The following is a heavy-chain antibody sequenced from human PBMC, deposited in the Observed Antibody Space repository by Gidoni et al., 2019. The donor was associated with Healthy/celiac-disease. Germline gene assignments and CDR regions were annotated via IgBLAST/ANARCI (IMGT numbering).Heavy chain of an antibody. CDR3: ARDYALEHYGYYYGMDV. D-gene: IGHD1-1*01. Sequence: EVQLVASGGGLVKPGGSLSISCAASGFTFSSYSMNWVRQAPGKGLEWVSSISRSSSYIYYADSVKGRFTLSRDNAKNSLYLQMNSLRAEDTAVYYCARDYALEHYGYYYGMDVWGQGTTVTVSS. CDR1: GFTFSSYS. CDR2: ISRSSSYI. V-gene: IGHV3-21*01. J-gene: IGHJ6*02.